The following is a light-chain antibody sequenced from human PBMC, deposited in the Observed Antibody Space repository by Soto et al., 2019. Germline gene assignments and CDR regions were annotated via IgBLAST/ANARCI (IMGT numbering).Light chain of an antibody. CDR1: QSVGSN. CDR3: QQYNNRPSKT. Sequence: VLTHTQVTLSVSTGESATVSCRTSQSVGSNLAWYQQRPGQAARLLIYCAATSSTSIPARFSGSGSSTEFTLTIIGLLSADFVAYYCQQYNNRPSKTFGQGTRLEIK. CDR2: CAA. J-gene: IGKJ5*01. V-gene: IGKV3D-15*01.